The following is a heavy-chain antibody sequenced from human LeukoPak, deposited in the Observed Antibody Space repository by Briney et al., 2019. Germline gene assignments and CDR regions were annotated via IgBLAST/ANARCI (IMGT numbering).Heavy chain of an antibody. J-gene: IGHJ4*02. V-gene: IGHV3-23*01. CDR3: AKVRTSDYDFWSGSSRGEFDY. CDR1: GFTFSSYA. D-gene: IGHD3-3*01. Sequence: PGGSLRLSCAASGFTFSSYAMSWVRQAPGKGLEWVSAISGSGGSTYYADSVKGRFTISRDNSKNTLYLQMNSLRAEDTALYYCAKVRTSDYDFWSGSSRGEFDYWGQGTLVTVSS. CDR2: ISGSGGST.